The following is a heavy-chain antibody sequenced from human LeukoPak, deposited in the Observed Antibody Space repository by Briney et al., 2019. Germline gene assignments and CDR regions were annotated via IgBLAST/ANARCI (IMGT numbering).Heavy chain of an antibody. D-gene: IGHD3-22*01. CDR3: ARSPDDYDSSGYPYYFDY. V-gene: IGHV4-61*01. J-gene: IGHJ4*02. CDR1: GGSISSSSYY. CDR2: IYYSGST. Sequence: SATLSLTCNVSGGSISSSSYYWSWIRQPPGKGLEWFGYIYYSGSTNYNPSLKSRVTISADTARNQFSLKLSSVTAADTAVYYCARSPDDYDSSGYPYYFDYWGQGTLVTVSS.